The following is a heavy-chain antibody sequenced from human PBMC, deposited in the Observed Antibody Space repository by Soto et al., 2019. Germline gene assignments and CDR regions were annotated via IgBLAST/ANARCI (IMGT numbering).Heavy chain of an antibody. J-gene: IGHJ4*02. D-gene: IGHD3-3*01. Sequence: PGGSLRLSCAASGFSFTDNWMHWVRQAPGKGLEWVGRIKSRADGETTDYAAPVKGRFTISRDDSRDTFYLEMNSLKSEDTAMYYCIAYCDFGNGHSPHWGQGILVTVSS. CDR1: GFSFTDNW. V-gene: IGHV3-15*07. CDR2: IKSRADGETT. CDR3: IAYCDFGNGHSPH.